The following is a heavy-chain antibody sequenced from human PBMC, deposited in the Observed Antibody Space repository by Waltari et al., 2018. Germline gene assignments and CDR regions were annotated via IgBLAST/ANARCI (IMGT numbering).Heavy chain of an antibody. CDR1: GFTFSSYG. V-gene: IGHV3-30*02. J-gene: IGHJ4*02. Sequence: QVQLVESGGGVVQPGGSLRLSCAASGFTFSSYGMHWVRQAPDKWVGWVAFIRYDGSNKYYADSVKGRFTISRDNSKNTLYLQMNSLRAEDTAVYYCAKDWGGDYWGQGTLVTVSS. D-gene: IGHD3-10*01. CDR2: IRYDGSNK. CDR3: AKDWGGDY.